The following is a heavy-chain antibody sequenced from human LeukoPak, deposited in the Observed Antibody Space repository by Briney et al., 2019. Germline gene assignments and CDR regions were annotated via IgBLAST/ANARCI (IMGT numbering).Heavy chain of an antibody. J-gene: IGHJ4*02. V-gene: IGHV3-11*04. CDR3: ARDGGKHRDGYNYAVGYFDY. CDR1: GFTFSDYY. Sequence: GGSLRLSCAASGFTFSDYYMSWIRQAPGKGLEWVSYISSSGSTIYYADSVKGRFTISRDNAKNSLNLQMNSLRAEDTAVYYCARDGGKHRDGYNYAVGYFDYWGQGTLVTVSS. D-gene: IGHD5-24*01. CDR2: ISSSGSTI.